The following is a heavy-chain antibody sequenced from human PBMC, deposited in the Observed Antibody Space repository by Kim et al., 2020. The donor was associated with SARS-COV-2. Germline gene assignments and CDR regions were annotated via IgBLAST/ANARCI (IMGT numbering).Heavy chain of an antibody. D-gene: IGHD4-17*01. V-gene: IGHV4-59*01. Sequence: NPSLKSRVTISVDTSKNQFSLKLSSVTAADTAVYYCAREVTTTVTTYFDYWCREPWSPSPQ. CDR3: AREVTTTVTTYFDY. J-gene: IGHJ4*02.